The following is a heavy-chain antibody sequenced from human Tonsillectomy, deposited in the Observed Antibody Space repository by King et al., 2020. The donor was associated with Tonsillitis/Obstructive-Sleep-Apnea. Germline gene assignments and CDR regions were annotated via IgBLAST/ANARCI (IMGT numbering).Heavy chain of an antibody. Sequence: QLVQSGGGLIQPGGSLRLSCAASGFTVSSNYMSWVRQAPGKGLEWVSVIYSGGSTYYADSVKGRFTISRDNSKNTLYLQMNSLRAEDTAVYYCAREVTTVTTRSRGAFDYWGQGTLVTVSS. V-gene: IGHV3-53*01. D-gene: IGHD4-11*01. CDR1: GFTVSSNY. CDR2: IYSGGST. CDR3: AREVTTVTTRSRGAFDY. J-gene: IGHJ4*02.